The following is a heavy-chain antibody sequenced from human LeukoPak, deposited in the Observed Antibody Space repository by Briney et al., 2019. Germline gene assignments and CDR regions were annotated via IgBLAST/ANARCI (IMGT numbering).Heavy chain of an antibody. J-gene: IGHJ6*03. CDR3: AKGNRRYGSGSYYNRHMDV. D-gene: IGHD3-10*01. V-gene: IGHV3-23*01. Sequence: TGGSLRFSCAASGFPFSSYAMSWVRQAPGKGLEWVSAISGSGGSTYYADSVKGRFTISRDNSKNTLYLQMNSLRAEDTAVYYCAKGNRRYGSGSYYNRHMDVWGKGTTVTVSS. CDR1: GFPFSSYA. CDR2: ISGSGGST.